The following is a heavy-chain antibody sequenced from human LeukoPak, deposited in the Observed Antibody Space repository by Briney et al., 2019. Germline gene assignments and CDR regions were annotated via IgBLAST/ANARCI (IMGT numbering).Heavy chain of an antibody. CDR1: GHTFTSYY. CDR3: ARDLHPMYYYDSSGYGY. V-gene: IGHV1-46*01. D-gene: IGHD3-22*01. Sequence: ASVTVSCTASGHTFTSYYMHWVRQAPGQGLEWMGIINPSGGSTSYAQKFQGRVTMTRDTSTSTVYMELSSLRSEDTAVYYCARDLHPMYYYDSSGYGYWGQGTLVTVSS. CDR2: INPSGGST. J-gene: IGHJ4*02.